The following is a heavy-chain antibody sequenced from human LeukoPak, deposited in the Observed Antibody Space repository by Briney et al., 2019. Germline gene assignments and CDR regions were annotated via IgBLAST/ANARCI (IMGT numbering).Heavy chain of an antibody. CDR3: ARAKLRRLYFDY. D-gene: IGHD6-25*01. Sequence: SETLSLTCAVYGGSFSAYYWSWIRQPPGKGLEWIGEINHSGSTNYNPSLKSRVTISVDTSKNQFSLKLSSVTAADTAVYYCARAKLRRLYFDYWGQGTLVTVSS. J-gene: IGHJ4*02. V-gene: IGHV4-34*01. CDR1: GGSFSAYY. CDR2: INHSGST.